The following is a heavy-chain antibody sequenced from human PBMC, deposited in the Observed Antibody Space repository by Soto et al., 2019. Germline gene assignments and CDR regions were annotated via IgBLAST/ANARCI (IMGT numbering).Heavy chain of an antibody. V-gene: IGHV4-59*01. CDR3: ARVGGVSDYGSNAEYYYYGMDV. D-gene: IGHD4-17*01. Sequence: TETLSLTCTVSGGSISSFYWVWIRQPPGKGLEWIGYIYYSGSTNYIPSLKSRVTISVDTSKIQFSLKLSSVSAADTAVYYCARVGGVSDYGSNAEYYYYGMDVWGQGTTVTVSS. CDR2: IYYSGST. CDR1: GGSISSFY. J-gene: IGHJ6*02.